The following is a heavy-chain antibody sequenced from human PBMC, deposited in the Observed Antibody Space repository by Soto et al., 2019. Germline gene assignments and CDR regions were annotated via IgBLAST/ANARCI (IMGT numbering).Heavy chain of an antibody. CDR1: GGSISSYY. V-gene: IGHV4-59*01. D-gene: IGHD3-3*01. Sequence: SETLSLTCTVSGGSISSYYWSRIRQPPGKGLEWIGYIYYSGSTNYNPSLKSRVTISVDTSKNQFSLKLSSVTAADTAVYYCARSHYDFWSGPDYGMDVWGQGTTVTVSS. CDR2: IYYSGST. CDR3: ARSHYDFWSGPDYGMDV. J-gene: IGHJ6*02.